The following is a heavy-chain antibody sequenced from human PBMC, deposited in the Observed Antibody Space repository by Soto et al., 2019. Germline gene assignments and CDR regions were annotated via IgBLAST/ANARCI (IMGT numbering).Heavy chain of an antibody. J-gene: IGHJ6*02. Sequence: QVQLQESGPGLVKPSGTLSLTCVVSGASISDSHWWTWVRQPPGKGLEWFGEMVHSGSTNYNPTLKSRVTVSIDKSRDQFSLNLNSVTAADTAVYYCAKNNDFDIDAWGQGTTVTVSS. CDR3: AKNNDFDIDA. D-gene: IGHD1-20*01. V-gene: IGHV4-4*02. CDR1: GASISDSHW. CDR2: MVHSGST.